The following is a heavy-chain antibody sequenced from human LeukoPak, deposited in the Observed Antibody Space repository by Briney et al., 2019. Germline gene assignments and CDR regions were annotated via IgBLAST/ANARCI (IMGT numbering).Heavy chain of an antibody. CDR3: ARDKIALSTSSGWYYFDY. V-gene: IGHV3-64*01. CDR2: ISSNGGST. Sequence: GGSLRLSCAASGFTFSSYAMHWVRQAPGKGLEYVSAISSNGGSTYYANSVKGRFTISRDNSKNTLYLQMGSLRAEDMAVYYCARDKIALSTSSGWYYFDYWGQGTLVTVSS. J-gene: IGHJ4*02. D-gene: IGHD6-13*01. CDR1: GFTFSSYA.